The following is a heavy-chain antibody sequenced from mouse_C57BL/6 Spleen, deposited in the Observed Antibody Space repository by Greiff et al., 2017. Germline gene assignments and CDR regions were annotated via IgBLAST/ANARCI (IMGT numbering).Heavy chain of an antibody. Sequence: VQLQQPGAELVRPGTSVKLSCKASGYTFTSYWMHWVKQRPGQGLEWIGVIDPSDSYTNYNQKFKGKATLTVDTSSSTAYMQLSSLTSEDSAVYYCARRAGTYFDYWGQGTTLTVSS. CDR1: GYTFTSYW. CDR2: IDPSDSYT. V-gene: IGHV1-59*01. D-gene: IGHD3-1*01. J-gene: IGHJ2*01. CDR3: ARRAGTYFDY.